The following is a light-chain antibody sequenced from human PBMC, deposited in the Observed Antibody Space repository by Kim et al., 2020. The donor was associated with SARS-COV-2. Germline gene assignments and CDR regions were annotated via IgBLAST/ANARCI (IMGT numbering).Light chain of an antibody. CDR1: SGGSASND. CDR2: EEN. CDR3: QSYDSSNHGG. V-gene: IGLV6-57*01. J-gene: IGLJ2*01. Sequence: KTVAISGTRSSGGSASNDVQWDQRRPGRSPTTVIYEENQSPSGVPDRSTGSSDSSSNTASLTIYRRKTEDEAEYYCQSYDSSNHGGFGGGTQLTVL.